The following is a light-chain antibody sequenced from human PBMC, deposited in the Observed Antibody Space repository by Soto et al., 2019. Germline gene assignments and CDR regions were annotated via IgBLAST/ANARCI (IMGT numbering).Light chain of an antibody. CDR3: QSYDSSLSGSV. CDR1: SSNIGAGYD. CDR2: GST. J-gene: IGLJ3*02. Sequence: QSVLTQPPSVSGAPGQRVTISCTGSSSNIGAGYDVHWYQLLPGTAPKLLIYGSTNRPSGVPDRFSGSKSGTSASLAIAGLQAEDEADYYCQSYDSSLSGSVFGGGTKLTVL. V-gene: IGLV1-40*01.